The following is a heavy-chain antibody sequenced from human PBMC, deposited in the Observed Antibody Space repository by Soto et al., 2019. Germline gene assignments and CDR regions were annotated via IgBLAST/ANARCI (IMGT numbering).Heavy chain of an antibody. CDR2: IYYSGST. D-gene: IGHD2-15*01. V-gene: IGHV4-30-4*01. J-gene: IGHJ6*02. CDR1: GGSISSGDYY. Sequence: SETLSLTCTVSGGSISSGDYYWSWIRQPPGKGLEWIGYIYYSGSTYYNPSLKSRVTISVDTSKNQFSLKLSSVTAADTAVYYCARDIVAPLADYYYYGMDVWGQGTTVTVSS. CDR3: ARDIVAPLADYYYYGMDV.